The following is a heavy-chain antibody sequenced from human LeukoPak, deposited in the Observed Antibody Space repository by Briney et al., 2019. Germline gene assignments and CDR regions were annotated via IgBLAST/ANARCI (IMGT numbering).Heavy chain of an antibody. CDR3: ARDSGNYRYDNFDY. V-gene: IGHV3-66*03. CDR2: IYSSGNT. D-gene: IGHD1-26*01. Sequence: GGSLRLSCAASGFIVSSNYMSWVRQAPGKGLEWVSVIYSSGNTYYADSVKGRFTISRDNSKNTLYLQMNRLRAEDTDLYYCARDSGNYRYDNFDYWGQGTLVTVSS. CDR1: GFIVSSNY. J-gene: IGHJ4*02.